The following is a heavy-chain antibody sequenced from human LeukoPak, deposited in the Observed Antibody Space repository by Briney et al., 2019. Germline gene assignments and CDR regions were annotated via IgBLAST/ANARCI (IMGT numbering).Heavy chain of an antibody. CDR2: IIPIFGTA. J-gene: IGHJ3*02. CDR1: GGTFSSYA. Sequence: SVKVSCKASGGTFSSYAISWVRQAPGQGLEWMGGIIPIFGTANYAQKFQGRVTITRNTSISTAYMELSSLRSEDTVVYYCARGNYDWSYSDAFDIWGQGTMVTVSS. D-gene: IGHD1-26*01. V-gene: IGHV1-69*05. CDR3: ARGNYDWSYSDAFDI.